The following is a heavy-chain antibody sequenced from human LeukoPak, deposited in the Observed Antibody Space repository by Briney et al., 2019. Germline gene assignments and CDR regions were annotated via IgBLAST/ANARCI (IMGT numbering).Heavy chain of an antibody. CDR1: GGSISSYY. CDR3: ARLAVPAAALKYNWFDP. V-gene: IGHV4-59*08. J-gene: IGHJ5*02. Sequence: PSETLSLTCTVSGGSISSYYWSWIRQPPGKGLEWIGYIYYSGSTNYDPSLKSRVTISVDTSKNQFSLKLSSVTAADTAVYYCARLAVPAAALKYNWFDPWGQGTLVTVSS. D-gene: IGHD2-2*01. CDR2: IYYSGST.